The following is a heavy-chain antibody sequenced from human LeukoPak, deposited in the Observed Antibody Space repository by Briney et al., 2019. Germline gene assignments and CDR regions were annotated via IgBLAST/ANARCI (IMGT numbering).Heavy chain of an antibody. CDR1: GGSISSYY. CDR3: ASLSEYCSAGSCYLGWFDP. Sequence: PSETLSLTCTVSGGSISSYYWSWLRQPPGKGLEWIGYMYYSGSTNYNPSLKSRVTMSVDTSKNQFSLKLNSVTAADTAVYYCASLSEYCSAGSCYLGWFDPWGQGTLVTVSS. D-gene: IGHD2-15*01. CDR2: MYYSGST. J-gene: IGHJ5*02. V-gene: IGHV4-59*01.